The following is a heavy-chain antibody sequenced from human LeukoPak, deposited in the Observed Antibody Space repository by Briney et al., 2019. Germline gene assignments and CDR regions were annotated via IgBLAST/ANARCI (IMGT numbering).Heavy chain of an antibody. D-gene: IGHD3-3*01. V-gene: IGHV3-11*04. CDR2: ISSSGSAI. J-gene: IGHJ4*02. CDR3: ARCMSSSYDDFCSGYSTGSHPDY. Sequence: GGSLRLSCAASGFTFSDYYMSWIRQAPGKGLEWVSYISSSGSAIYYADSVKGRFTISRDNAKNSLYLKMNSLRAEDTAVYYCARCMSSSYDDFCSGYSTGSHPDYWGQGTLVTVS. CDR1: GFTFSDYY.